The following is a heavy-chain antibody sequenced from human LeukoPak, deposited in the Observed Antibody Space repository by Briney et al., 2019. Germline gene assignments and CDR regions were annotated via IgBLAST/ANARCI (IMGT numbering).Heavy chain of an antibody. J-gene: IGHJ4*02. CDR3: ASGGYSYGFDY. CDR1: GGSISSGGYS. CDR2: IYHNGNT. V-gene: IGHV4-30-2*01. D-gene: IGHD5-18*01. Sequence: KPSETLSLTCAVSGGSISSGGYSWSWIRRPPGKGLEWIGYIYHNGNTYYSPSLKSRVTISVDRSKNQLSLKLSSVTAADTAMYYCASGGYSYGFDYWGQGTLVTVSS.